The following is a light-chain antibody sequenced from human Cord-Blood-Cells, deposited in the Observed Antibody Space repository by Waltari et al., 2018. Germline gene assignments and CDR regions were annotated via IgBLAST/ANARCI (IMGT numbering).Light chain of an antibody. CDR2: EGS. CDR1: STDVGSYKL. J-gene: IGLJ3*02. V-gene: IGLV2-23*01. Sequence: QSALTQPASLSGSPGQPIPIPCTGTSTDVGSYKLVSWYQQHPGKAPKLMIYEGSKRPSGVSNRFSGSKSGNTASLTISGLQAEDEADYYCCSYAGSSTWVFGGGTKLTVL. CDR3: CSYAGSSTWV.